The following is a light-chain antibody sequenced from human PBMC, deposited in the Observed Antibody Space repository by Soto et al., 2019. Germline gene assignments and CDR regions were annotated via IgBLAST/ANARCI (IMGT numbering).Light chain of an antibody. CDR3: QQYASPPLT. CDR2: SAS. Sequence: EIVWTQSPGTLSLSPGERATLSCRASQSVSGSSLAWYQQKAGQAPRLLIYSASSRATGTPDRFSGSGSGTDFTLTISSLEPEDFAVYHCQQYASPPLTFGGGTKVEIK. V-gene: IGKV3-20*01. CDR1: QSVSGSS. J-gene: IGKJ4*01.